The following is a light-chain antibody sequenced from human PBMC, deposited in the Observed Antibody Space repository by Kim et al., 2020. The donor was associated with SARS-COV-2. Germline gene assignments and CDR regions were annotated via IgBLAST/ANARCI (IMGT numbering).Light chain of an antibody. J-gene: IGLJ2*01. Sequence: SYELTQPTSVSVSPGQTATISCSGDKLGDKYTCWYQQKPGQSPVLVIFQDKKRPSGIPERFSGSSSGNTATLTISGTQAMDEADYFCQTWDTSSLVFGGG. CDR3: QTWDTSSLV. CDR2: QDK. V-gene: IGLV3-1*01. CDR1: KLGDKY.